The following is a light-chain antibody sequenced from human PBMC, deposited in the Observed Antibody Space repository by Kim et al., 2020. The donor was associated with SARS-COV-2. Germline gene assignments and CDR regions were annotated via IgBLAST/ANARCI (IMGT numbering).Light chain of an antibody. CDR1: QTITNK. Sequence: LSVSPGERATLSCRARQTITNKLAWYQQKPGQAPRLLMYDSSTRATGIPARFSGSGSGTEFTLTISSLQSEDFAVYYCLQYNTWYAFGQGTKLEI. CDR3: LQYNTWYA. V-gene: IGKV3-15*01. CDR2: DSS. J-gene: IGKJ2*01.